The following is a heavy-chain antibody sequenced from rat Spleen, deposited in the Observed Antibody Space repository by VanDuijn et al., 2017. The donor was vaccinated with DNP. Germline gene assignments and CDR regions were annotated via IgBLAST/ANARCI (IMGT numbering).Heavy chain of an antibody. J-gene: IGHJ2*01. CDR1: GFTFSDYN. D-gene: IGHD1-6*01. Sequence: EVQLVESGGDLVQPGRSLILSCAASGFTFSDYNMAWVRQAPKKGLEWVAAITSSGGSTYYPDSVKGRFTISRDNSKNTLYLQMNSLRCDDTATFYCAKDCEYYGFQGYFDYWGQGVMVTVSS. V-gene: IGHV5S10*01. CDR3: AKDCEYYGFQGYFDY. CDR2: ITSSGGST.